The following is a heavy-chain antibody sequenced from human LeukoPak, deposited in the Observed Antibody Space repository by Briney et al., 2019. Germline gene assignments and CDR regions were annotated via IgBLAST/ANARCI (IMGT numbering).Heavy chain of an antibody. Sequence: ASVKVSCKVSGYTLTELSMHWVRQAPGKGLEWMGGFDPEDGETIYAQKFQGRVTMTEDTSTDTAYMELSGLRSEDTAVYYCATVVLGGGYPNWFDPWGQGTLVTVSS. V-gene: IGHV1-24*01. CDR3: ATVVLGGGYPNWFDP. D-gene: IGHD3-16*01. J-gene: IGHJ5*02. CDR2: FDPEDGET. CDR1: GYTLTELS.